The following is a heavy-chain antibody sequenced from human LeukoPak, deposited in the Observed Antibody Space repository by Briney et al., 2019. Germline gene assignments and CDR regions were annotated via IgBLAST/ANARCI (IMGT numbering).Heavy chain of an antibody. CDR2: INHSGST. J-gene: IGHJ4*02. CDR1: GGSFSGYY. D-gene: IGHD2-2*01. Sequence: SETLSLTCAVYGGSFSGYYWSWIRQPPGKGLEWLGEINHSGSTNYNPSLKSRVTISVDTSKNQFSLKLSSVTAADTAVCYCARVRRFIVVVPAAYFDYWGQGTLVTVSS. CDR3: ARVRRFIVVVPAAYFDY. V-gene: IGHV4-34*01.